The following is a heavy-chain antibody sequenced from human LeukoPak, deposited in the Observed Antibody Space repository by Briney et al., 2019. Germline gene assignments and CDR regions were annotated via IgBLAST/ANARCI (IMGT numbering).Heavy chain of an antibody. D-gene: IGHD3-9*01. CDR1: GGTFSSYA. J-gene: IGHJ4*02. CDR3: ARAADFDWLLYFDY. Sequence: SVKVSCKASGGTFSSYAISWVRQAPGQGLEWMGRIIPILGIANYAQKFQGRVTITADKSTSTAYMELSGLRSEDTAVYYCARAADFDWLLYFDYWGQGTLVTVSS. CDR2: IIPILGIA. V-gene: IGHV1-69*04.